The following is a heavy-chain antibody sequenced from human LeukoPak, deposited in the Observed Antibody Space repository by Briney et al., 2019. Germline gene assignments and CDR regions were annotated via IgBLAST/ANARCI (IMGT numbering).Heavy chain of an antibody. CDR1: GGSISSYY. D-gene: IGHD1-26*01. J-gene: IGHJ4*02. CDR3: ARDSGSYLRVLDY. Sequence: PSETLSHTCTVSGGSISSYYWSWIRQPPGKGLEWIGYIYYSGSTNYNPSLKSRVTISVDTSKNQFSLKLSSVTAADTAVYYCARDSGSYLRVLDYWGQGTLVTVSS. CDR2: IYYSGST. V-gene: IGHV4-59*01.